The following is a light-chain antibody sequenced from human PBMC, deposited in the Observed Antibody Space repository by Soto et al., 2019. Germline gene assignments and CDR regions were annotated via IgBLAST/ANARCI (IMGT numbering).Light chain of an antibody. Sequence: QSVLTQPPSVSAAPGQKVTISCSGSSSNIGNNYVSWYQHLPGTAPKLLIYDNNDRPSGIPDRFSSSKSGTSATLGITGLQTGDEADYYCGAWDSSLSAVVFGGGTKLTVL. CDR3: GAWDSSLSAVV. CDR1: SSNIGNNY. CDR2: DNN. V-gene: IGLV1-51*01. J-gene: IGLJ2*01.